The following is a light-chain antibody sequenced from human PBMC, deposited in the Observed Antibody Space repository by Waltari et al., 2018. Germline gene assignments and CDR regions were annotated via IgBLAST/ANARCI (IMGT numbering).Light chain of an antibody. CDR3: SSYSTSTYPI. J-gene: IGLJ2*01. CDR1: GRDIGAYDY. Sequence: QSALTQPASVSASLGQSITISCTGNGRDIGAYDYVSWYQQHPGKAPKLIIFQVSNRPSGVSDRFSASKSGMTASLSISGLRTDDEAIYYCSSYSTSTYPIFGGGTKVTVL. V-gene: IGLV2-14*01. CDR2: QVS.